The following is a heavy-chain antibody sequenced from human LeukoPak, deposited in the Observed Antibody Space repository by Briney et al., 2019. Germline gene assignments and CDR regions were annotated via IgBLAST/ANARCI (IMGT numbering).Heavy chain of an antibody. CDR1: GFTFSSYG. CDR2: ISYDGSNK. Sequence: GGSLRLSCAASGFTFSSYGMHWVRQAPGKGLEWVAVISYDGSNKYYADSVKGRFTISRDNSKNTLYLQMNSLRAEDTAVYYCAKGLGWFGENDAFDIWGQGTMVTVSS. CDR3: AKGLGWFGENDAFDI. D-gene: IGHD3-10*01. V-gene: IGHV3-30*18. J-gene: IGHJ3*02.